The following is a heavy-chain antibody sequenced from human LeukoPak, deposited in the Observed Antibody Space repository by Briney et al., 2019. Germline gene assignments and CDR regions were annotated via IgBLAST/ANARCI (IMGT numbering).Heavy chain of an antibody. CDR1: GFTFSSYW. Sequence: GGSLRLSCAASGFTFSSYWMSWVRQAPGKGLEWVANIKQDGSEKYYVDSVKGRFTISRDNAKNSLYLQMNSLRAEDTAVYYCAREYSSSWYDAFDIWGRGTMVTVSS. CDR2: IKQDGSEK. D-gene: IGHD6-13*01. CDR3: AREYSSSWYDAFDI. V-gene: IGHV3-7*01. J-gene: IGHJ3*02.